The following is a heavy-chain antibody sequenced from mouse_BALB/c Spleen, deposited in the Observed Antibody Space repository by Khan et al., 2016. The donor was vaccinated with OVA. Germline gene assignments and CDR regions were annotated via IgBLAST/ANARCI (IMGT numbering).Heavy chain of an antibody. CDR2: IDPHYGGI. J-gene: IGHJ1*01. CDR3: ARSTWYFDV. CDR1: GYSFTGYN. Sequence: VQLQQSGPELEKPGASVKISCKAFGYSFTGYNMNWVKQSNGKSLEWIGNIDPHYGGISYNQKFKGKATLTVDKSSNTAYMQLKSLTSEDSAVYYCARSTWYFDVWGAGTSVTVSS. V-gene: IGHV1-39*01.